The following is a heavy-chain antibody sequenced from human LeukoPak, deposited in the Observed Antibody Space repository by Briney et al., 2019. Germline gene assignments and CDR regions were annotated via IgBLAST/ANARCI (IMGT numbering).Heavy chain of an antibody. CDR1: GGSFSGYY. V-gene: IGHV4-34*01. D-gene: IGHD3-3*01. J-gene: IGHJ4*01. Sequence: PSETLSLTCAVYGGSFSGYYWSWIRQPPGKGLEWIGSIYYSGNTYYNPSLNSRVTISLDTSKNQYSLRLSSVTAADTAVYYCAVDFGSHRVVYWGQGSLVTVSS. CDR3: AVDFGSHRVVY. CDR2: IYYSGNT.